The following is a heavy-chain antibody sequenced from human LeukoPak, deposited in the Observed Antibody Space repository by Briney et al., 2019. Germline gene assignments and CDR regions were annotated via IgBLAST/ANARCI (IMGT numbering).Heavy chain of an antibody. Sequence: SETLSLTCTVSGGSISSSSYYWGWIRQPPGKGLEWIGSIYYSGSTYYNPSLKSRVTISVDTSKNQFSLKLSSVTAADTAVYYCARDPITMVRGVIIKGAFDILGQGTMVTVSS. CDR3: ARDPITMVRGVIIKGAFDI. D-gene: IGHD3-10*01. CDR2: IYYSGST. V-gene: IGHV4-39*07. J-gene: IGHJ3*02. CDR1: GGSISSSSYY.